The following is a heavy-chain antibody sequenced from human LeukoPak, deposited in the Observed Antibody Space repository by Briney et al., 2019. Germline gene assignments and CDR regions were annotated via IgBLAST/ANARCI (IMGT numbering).Heavy chain of an antibody. D-gene: IGHD3-10*01. J-gene: IGHJ4*02. Sequence: GGSLRLSCAASGFTFSSYGMSWVRQAPGKGLEWVSAISGSGGSTYYADSVKSRFTISRDNSKNTLYLQMNSLRVEDTAVYYCAKVAKYYYGSETYYFFEHWGQGTPVTASS. CDR3: AKVAKYYYGSETYYFFEH. CDR2: ISGSGGST. CDR1: GFTFSSYG. V-gene: IGHV3-23*01.